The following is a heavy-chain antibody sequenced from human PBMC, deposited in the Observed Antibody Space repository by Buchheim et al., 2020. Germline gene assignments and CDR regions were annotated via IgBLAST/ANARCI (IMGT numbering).Heavy chain of an antibody. D-gene: IGHD6-19*01. J-gene: IGHJ4*02. V-gene: IGHV3-30*04. Sequence: QVQLVESGGGVVQPGRSLRLSCAASGFTFSSYAMHWVRQAPGKGLEWVAVISYDGSNKYYADSVKGRFTISRDNSKNTLYLQMNSLRAEDTAVYYCARIPGYSSGWSADQDYWGQGTL. CDR2: ISYDGSNK. CDR3: ARIPGYSSGWSADQDY. CDR1: GFTFSSYA.